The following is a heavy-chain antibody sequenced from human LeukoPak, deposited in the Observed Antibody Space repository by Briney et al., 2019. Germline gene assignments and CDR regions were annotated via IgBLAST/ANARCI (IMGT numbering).Heavy chain of an antibody. J-gene: IGHJ4*02. CDR2: IKSKTDGGTT. CDR1: GFIFSNAW. V-gene: IGHV3-15*01. CDR3: TALGAASEY. Sequence: PGGSLRLSCAASGFIFSNAWMSWIRQAPGKGLQWVGHIKSKTDGGTTDYAAPVKGRFTISRDDSKNTLYLQMNSLKSEDAALYYCTALGAASEYWGQGALVTVSS. D-gene: IGHD2-15*01.